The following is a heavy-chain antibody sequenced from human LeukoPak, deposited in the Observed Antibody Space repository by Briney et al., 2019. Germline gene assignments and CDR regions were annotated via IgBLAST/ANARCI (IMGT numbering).Heavy chain of an antibody. Sequence: GGSLRLSCAASGFTFSYYWMHWVRQAPGKGLVWVSRTNTDGSGASYADSVRGRFTISRDNAKNTLYLQMNSLRAEDTAVYYCAKDMNYGSGSYDYWGQGTLVTVSS. CDR3: AKDMNYGSGSYDY. D-gene: IGHD3-10*01. J-gene: IGHJ4*02. CDR2: TNTDGSGA. CDR1: GFTFSYYW. V-gene: IGHV3-74*01.